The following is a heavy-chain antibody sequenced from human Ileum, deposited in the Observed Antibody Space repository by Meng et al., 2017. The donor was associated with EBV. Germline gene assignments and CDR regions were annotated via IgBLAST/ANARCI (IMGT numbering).Heavy chain of an antibody. CDR3: ARERGGGDRGIQ. CDR2: MSYTEST. D-gene: IGHD2-21*02. J-gene: IGHJ4*02. Sequence: QGQLQEPGPGLVGPWETMSRTCSVSNGSVSSYGYYWTWIRQPPGKGLEWIGYMSYTESTNYISSLKSRVTISVDTSKNQFSLKLTSVTAADTAVYYCARERGGGDRGIQWGQGTLGTVSS. CDR1: NGSVSSYGYY. V-gene: IGHV4-61*08.